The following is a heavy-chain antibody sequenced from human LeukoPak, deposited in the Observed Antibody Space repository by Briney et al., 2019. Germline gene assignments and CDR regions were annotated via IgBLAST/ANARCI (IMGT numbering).Heavy chain of an antibody. CDR1: GFTFGSYW. CDR3: ARARRYSSSWYPWDY. J-gene: IGHJ4*02. Sequence: GGSLRLSCAASGFTFGSYWMSWVRQAPGKGLEWVANIKQDGSEKYYVDSVKGRFTISRDNAKNSLYLQMNSLRAEDTAVYYCARARRYSSSWYPWDYWGQGTLVTVSS. CDR2: IKQDGSEK. D-gene: IGHD6-13*01. V-gene: IGHV3-7*01.